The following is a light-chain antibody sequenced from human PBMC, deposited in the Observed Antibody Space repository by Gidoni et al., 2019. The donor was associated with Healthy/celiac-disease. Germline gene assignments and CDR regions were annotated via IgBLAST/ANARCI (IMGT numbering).Light chain of an antibody. V-gene: IGKV3-15*01. CDR2: GAS. J-gene: IGKJ1*01. CDR3: QQYNNWPGT. Sequence: EIVMTQSPATLSVSPGERATLSCRASQSVSSNLAWYQKKPGQAPRLLIYGASTRATGIPARFSGSGSGTEFTLTISSLQSEDFAVYYCQQYNNWPGTFGQXTKVEIK. CDR1: QSVSSN.